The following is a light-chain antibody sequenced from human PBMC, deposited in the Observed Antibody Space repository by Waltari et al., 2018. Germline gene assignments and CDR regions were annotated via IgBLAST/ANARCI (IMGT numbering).Light chain of an antibody. CDR1: TSDIGDYTY. V-gene: IGLV2-14*03. J-gene: IGLJ2*01. Sequence: QSALTQPSSVSGSPGQSITISCTGSTSDIGDYTYVSWYQQHPAKAPKLVIYDVNNRPAGISNRFSGSKAGNTASLAISGLQAEDEADYYCSSYTSLTNLFVVFGGGTKVTVL. CDR3: SSYTSLTNLFVV. CDR2: DVN.